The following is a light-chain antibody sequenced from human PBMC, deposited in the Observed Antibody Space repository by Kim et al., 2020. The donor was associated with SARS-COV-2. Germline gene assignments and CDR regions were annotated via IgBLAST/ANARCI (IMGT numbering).Light chain of an antibody. Sequence: ASVGDRVNISRRASQNIIQWLVWYQQKPGEAPRLLIYAASILQSGVPSRFSGSGSGTDFALTINSLQPEDCATYYCQQADSFPLVFGPGTKVDIK. CDR1: QNIIQW. J-gene: IGKJ3*01. V-gene: IGKV1-12*01. CDR3: QQADSFPLV. CDR2: AAS.